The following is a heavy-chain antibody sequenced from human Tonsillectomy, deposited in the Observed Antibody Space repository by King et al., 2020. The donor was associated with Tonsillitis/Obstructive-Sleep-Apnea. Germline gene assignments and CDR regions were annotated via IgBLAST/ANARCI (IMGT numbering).Heavy chain of an antibody. V-gene: IGHV2-70*11. D-gene: IGHD3-10*01. J-gene: IGHJ4*02. CDR1: GFSLSTSGMC. CDR3: APTSWTSSRTHYFDY. Sequence: TLKESGPALVKPTQTLTLTCTFSGFSLSTSGMCVSWIRQPPGKALEWLARIDWDDDRYYSTSLKTRVTISKDTSKNQVVLTMTSMDPVDTATYYCAPTSWTSSRTHYFDYWGQGTLVTVSS. CDR2: IDWDDDR.